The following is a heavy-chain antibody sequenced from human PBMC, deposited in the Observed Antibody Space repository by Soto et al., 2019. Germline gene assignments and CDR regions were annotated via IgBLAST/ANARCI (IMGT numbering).Heavy chain of an antibody. CDR3: ARDHGGSTWFVGIYYYFGVDV. J-gene: IGHJ6*02. V-gene: IGHV3-48*02. D-gene: IGHD6-13*01. CDR2: ISGSSDTI. CDR1: GFTLSSYN. Sequence: EVQLVESGGGLVQPGGSLRLSCAASGFTLSSYNMNWVRQAPGKGLEWVSYISGSSDTIYYADEVKGRFSISRDNAKNSLYLQMGSLRDEDTAVYYCARDHGGSTWFVGIYYYFGVDVWGQGTTVTVSS.